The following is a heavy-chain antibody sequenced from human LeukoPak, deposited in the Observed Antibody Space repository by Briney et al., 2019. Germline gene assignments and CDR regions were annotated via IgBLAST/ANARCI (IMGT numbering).Heavy chain of an antibody. Sequence: GGSLRLSCAASGFTFDNYAMHWVRQAPGKCLEWVSLISWDGGSTYYADSVKGRFTISRDNSKNSLYLQMNSLRAEDTALYYCAKEAGRPAHGYFDYWGQGTLVTVSS. J-gene: IGHJ4*02. D-gene: IGHD3-10*01. CDR1: GFTFDNYA. CDR2: ISWDGGST. V-gene: IGHV3-43D*03. CDR3: AKEAGRPAHGYFDY.